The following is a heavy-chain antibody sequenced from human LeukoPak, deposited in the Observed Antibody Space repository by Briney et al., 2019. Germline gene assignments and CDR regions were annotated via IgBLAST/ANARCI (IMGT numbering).Heavy chain of an antibody. J-gene: IGHJ6*02. CDR2: ISSSSSYI. CDR1: GFTFSSYS. V-gene: IGHV3-21*01. Sequence: GGSLRLSCAASGFTFSSYSMNWVRQAPGKGPEWVSSISSSSSYIYYADSVKGRLTISRDNAKNSLYLQMNSLRAEDTAVYYCAKSKNIAAAGTRVYGMDVWGQGTTVTVSS. D-gene: IGHD6-13*01. CDR3: AKSKNIAAAGTRVYGMDV.